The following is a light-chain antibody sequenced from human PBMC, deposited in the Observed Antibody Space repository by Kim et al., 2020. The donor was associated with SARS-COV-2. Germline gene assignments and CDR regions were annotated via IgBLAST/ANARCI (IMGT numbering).Light chain of an antibody. Sequence: ASPGERATLSCRASQSVSSNLAWYQQKPGQAPRLLIYGASTRATDIPARFSGSESGTEFTLTISGLQSEDFAVYYCQQYHNWPRTFGQGTKVDIK. V-gene: IGKV3-15*01. J-gene: IGKJ1*01. CDR2: GAS. CDR1: QSVSSN. CDR3: QQYHNWPRT.